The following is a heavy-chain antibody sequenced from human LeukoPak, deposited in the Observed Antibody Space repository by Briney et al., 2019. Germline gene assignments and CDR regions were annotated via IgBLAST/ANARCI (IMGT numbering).Heavy chain of an antibody. J-gene: IGHJ4*02. D-gene: IGHD3-16*02. V-gene: IGHV3-64*01. CDR2: ITSNGGST. CDR3: TRGPGYDYVWGSYRVDY. Sequence: GGSLRLSCAASGFRFSTYNMNWVRQAPGRGLEYVSAITSNGGSTFYANSVKGRFTISRDNSKNTLYLQMGSLRAEDMAVYYCTRGPGYDYVWGSYRVDYWGQGTLVTVSS. CDR1: GFRFSTYN.